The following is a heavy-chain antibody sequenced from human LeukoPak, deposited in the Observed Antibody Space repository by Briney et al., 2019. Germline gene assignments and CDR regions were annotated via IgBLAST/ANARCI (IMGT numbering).Heavy chain of an antibody. CDR2: IIPFFGTA. J-gene: IGHJ4*02. CDR3: ARSGGPYSSSSKADY. CDR1: GGTFNSYA. Sequence: GASVKVSCTASGGTFNSYAISWVRQAPGQGLEWMGGIIPFFGTANYAQKFQGRVTITADESTGTAYMELSSLRSEDTAVYYCARSGGPYSSSSKADYWGQGTLVTVSS. D-gene: IGHD6-13*01. V-gene: IGHV1-69*13.